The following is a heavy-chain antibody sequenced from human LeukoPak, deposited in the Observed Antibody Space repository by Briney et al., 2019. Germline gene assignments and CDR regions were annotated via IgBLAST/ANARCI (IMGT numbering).Heavy chain of an antibody. D-gene: IGHD3-3*01. Sequence: ASVKVSCKASGYTFTSYYMHWVRQAPGQGLEWMGIINPSGGSTSYAQKFQGRVTMTRDTSTSTVYMELSSLRSEDTAAYYCARGTYYDFWSGYTTPDYWGQGTLVTVSS. CDR2: INPSGGST. CDR3: ARGTYYDFWSGYTTPDY. V-gene: IGHV1-46*03. CDR1: GYTFTSYY. J-gene: IGHJ4*02.